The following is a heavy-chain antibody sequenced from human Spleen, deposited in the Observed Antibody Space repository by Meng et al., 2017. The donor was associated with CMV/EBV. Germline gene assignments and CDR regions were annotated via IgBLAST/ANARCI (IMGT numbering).Heavy chain of an antibody. CDR1: GYTFSGYY. CDR2: INPDSGGT. J-gene: IGHJ4*02. D-gene: IGHD5-24*01. Sequence: ASVKVSCKASGYTFSGYYIHWVRQAPGQGLEWMGRINPDSGGTDFAQNFHGRVTMSRDTSISTAYLGLTRLKSDDTAMFYCARDLRGDGIYFDSWGQGTLVTVSS. CDR3: ARDLRGDGIYFDS. V-gene: IGHV1-2*02.